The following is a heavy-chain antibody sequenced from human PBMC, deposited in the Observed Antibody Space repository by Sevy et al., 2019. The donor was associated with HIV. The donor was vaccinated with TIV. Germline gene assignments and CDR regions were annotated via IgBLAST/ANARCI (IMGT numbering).Heavy chain of an antibody. CDR3: AKGGIQLWLDY. V-gene: IGHV3-23*01. J-gene: IGHJ4*02. CDR2: ISGSGGST. Sequence: GGSLRLSCAASGFTFSSYAMSWVRQAPGKGLERVSGISGSGGSTYYADSVKGRFTISRDNSKNTLDLQMNSLRAEDTAVYYCAKGGIQLWLDYWGQGTLVTVSS. CDR1: GFTFSSYA. D-gene: IGHD5-18*01.